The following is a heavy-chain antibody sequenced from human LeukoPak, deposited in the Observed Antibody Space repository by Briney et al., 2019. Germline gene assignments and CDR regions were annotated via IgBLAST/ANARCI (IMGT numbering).Heavy chain of an antibody. D-gene: IGHD3-9*01. V-gene: IGHV4-4*02. J-gene: IGHJ4*02. CDR2: IYHSGST. CDR3: ARFSPQRDYDILTGHFDY. CDR1: GFTFSSYW. Sequence: GSLRLSCAASGFTFSSYWMSWVRQPPGKGLEWIGEIYHSGSTNYNPSLKSRVTISVDKSKNQFSLKLSSVTAADTAVYYCARFSPQRDYDILTGHFDYWGQGTLVTVSS.